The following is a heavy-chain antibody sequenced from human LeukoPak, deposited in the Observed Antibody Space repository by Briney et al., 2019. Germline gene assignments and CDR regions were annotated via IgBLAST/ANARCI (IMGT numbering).Heavy chain of an antibody. J-gene: IGHJ5*02. CDR2: INPTGGST. V-gene: IGHV1-46*01. Sequence: GASVKVSCKASGYTFTSYYMHWVRQAPGQGLEWMGPINPTGGSTGYAQKFQGRVTMTRDMSTSTDYMELSSLRSEDTAIYYCARDNSVGDNAWWFDRWGQGTLVTVSS. D-gene: IGHD1-26*01. CDR1: GYTFTSYY. CDR3: ARDNSVGDNAWWFDR.